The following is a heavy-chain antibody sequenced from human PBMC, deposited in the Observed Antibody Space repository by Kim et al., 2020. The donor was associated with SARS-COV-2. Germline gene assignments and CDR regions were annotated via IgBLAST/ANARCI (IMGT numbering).Heavy chain of an antibody. D-gene: IGHD7-27*01. Sequence: TTYANSVKGRFTISRDNSKNTFDLQMNSLRAADSAKYYCAKDRTGDDYFDYWGQGTLVTVSS. V-gene: IGHV3-23*01. CDR3: AKDRTGDDYFDY. J-gene: IGHJ4*02. CDR2: T.